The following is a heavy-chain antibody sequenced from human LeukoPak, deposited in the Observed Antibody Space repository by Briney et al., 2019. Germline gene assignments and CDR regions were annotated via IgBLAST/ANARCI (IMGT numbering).Heavy chain of an antibody. D-gene: IGHD4-17*01. J-gene: IGHJ3*02. CDR3: ARGGPTVTGAFGI. Sequence: GGSLRLSCAASGFTFSSYSMNWVRQAPGKGLEWVSSISSSSSYIYYADSVKGRFTISRDNAKNSLYLQMNSLRAEDTAVYYCARGGPTVTGAFGIWGQGTMVTVSS. CDR2: ISSSSSYI. V-gene: IGHV3-21*01. CDR1: GFTFSSYS.